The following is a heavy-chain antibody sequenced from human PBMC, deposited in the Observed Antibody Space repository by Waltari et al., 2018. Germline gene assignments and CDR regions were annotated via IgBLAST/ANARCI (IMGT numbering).Heavy chain of an antibody. CDR1: GGTFNNYV. CDR3: ARGVLGGYCSGTKCREYFQD. V-gene: IGHV1-69*04. J-gene: IGHJ1*01. CDR2: SIPILDIA. Sequence: QVQLVQSGAEVKKPGSSVKVSCKASGGTFNNYVISWVRQAPGQGLEWMGVSIPILDIATYAQKFQDRVTITADESLTTAYMEMSSLRSDDTAVYYCARGVLGGYCSGTKCREYFQDWGQGTLITVSS. D-gene: IGHD2-2*01.